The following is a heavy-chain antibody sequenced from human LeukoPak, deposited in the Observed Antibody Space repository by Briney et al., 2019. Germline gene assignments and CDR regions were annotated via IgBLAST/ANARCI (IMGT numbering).Heavy chain of an antibody. V-gene: IGHV4-39*07. CDR2: IYYSGST. D-gene: IGHD3-22*01. Sequence: PSETLSLTCTVSGGSISSSSYYWGWIRQPPGKGLEWIGTIYYSGSTYYNPSLKSRVTISVDTSKNQFSLKLSSVTAADTAVYYCTRGSIAYYYMDVWGKGTTVTISS. J-gene: IGHJ6*03. CDR1: GGSISSSSYY. CDR3: TRGSIAYYYMDV.